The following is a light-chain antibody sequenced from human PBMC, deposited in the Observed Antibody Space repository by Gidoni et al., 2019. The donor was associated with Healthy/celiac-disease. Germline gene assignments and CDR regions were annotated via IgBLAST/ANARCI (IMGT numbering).Light chain of an antibody. V-gene: IGKV1-5*03. CDR2: KAS. Sequence: DIQMTQSPSTLSASVGDRVTITCRASQRISSWLAWYQQKPGKAPKLLIYKASSLESGVPSRFSGSGSGTEFTLTISSLQPDDFATYYCQQYNSFSLTFXEXTKVEIK. J-gene: IGKJ4*01. CDR1: QRISSW. CDR3: QQYNSFSLT.